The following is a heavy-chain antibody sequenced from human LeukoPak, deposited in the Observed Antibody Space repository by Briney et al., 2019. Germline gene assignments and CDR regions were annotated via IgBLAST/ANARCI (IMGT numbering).Heavy chain of an antibody. CDR1: GYTFTGYY. D-gene: IGHD2-2*01. CDR3: ARDVMSGYQLPYGMDV. CDR2: INPNSGGT. Sequence: ASVKVSCKASGYTFTGYYMHWVRQAPGQGLEWMGGINPNSGGTNYAQKFQGRVTMTRDTSISTAYMELSRLRSDDTAVYYCARDVMSGYQLPYGMDVWGQGTTVTVSS. V-gene: IGHV1-2*02. J-gene: IGHJ6*02.